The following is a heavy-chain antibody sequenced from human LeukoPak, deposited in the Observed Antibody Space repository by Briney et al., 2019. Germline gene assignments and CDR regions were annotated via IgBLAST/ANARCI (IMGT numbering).Heavy chain of an antibody. D-gene: IGHD6-13*01. CDR3: ARAAAGDYYMDV. J-gene: IGHJ6*03. CDR1: GFTFSSYA. V-gene: IGHV3-66*02. Sequence: GGSLRLSCAASGFTFSSYAMSWVRQAPGKGPEWVSVIYSGGSTYYADSVKGRFTISRDNSKNTLYLQMNSLRAEDTAVYYCARAAAGDYYMDVWGKGTTVTVSS. CDR2: IYSGGST.